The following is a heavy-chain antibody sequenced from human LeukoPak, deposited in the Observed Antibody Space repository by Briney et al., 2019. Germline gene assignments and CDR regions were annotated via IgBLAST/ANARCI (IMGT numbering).Heavy chain of an antibody. J-gene: IGHJ6*02. D-gene: IGHD3-3*01. CDR1: GGSISSYY. CDR2: IYTSGST. V-gene: IGHV4-4*07. Sequence: SETLSLTCTVSGGSISSYYWSWIRQPAGKGLEWIGRIYTSGSTNYNPSLKSRVTMSVDTSKNQFSLKLSSVTAADTAVYYCARVRGRAHITIFGVVIGYGMDVWGQGTTVTVSS. CDR3: ARVRGRAHITIFGVVIGYGMDV.